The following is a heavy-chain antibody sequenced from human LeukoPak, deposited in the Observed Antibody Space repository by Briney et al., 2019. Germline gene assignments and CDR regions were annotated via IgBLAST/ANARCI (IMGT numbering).Heavy chain of an antibody. Sequence: PSEPLSLTCTVSGGSISSYYWSWIRQPPGKGLEWIGYIYYNENTNYNPSLKSRVTISVDTSKNQFSLKLSSVTAADTAVYYCARMMNIYSRRAPNYYYYYMDVWGKGTTVTVSS. CDR1: GGSISSYY. D-gene: IGHD1/OR15-1a*01. CDR2: IYYNENT. CDR3: ARMMNIYSRRAPNYYYYYMDV. V-gene: IGHV4-59*13. J-gene: IGHJ6*03.